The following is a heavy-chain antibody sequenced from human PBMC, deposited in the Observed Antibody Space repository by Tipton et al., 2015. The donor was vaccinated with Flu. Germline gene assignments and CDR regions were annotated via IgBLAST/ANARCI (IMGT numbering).Heavy chain of an antibody. J-gene: IGHJ5*02. V-gene: IGHV4-38-2*01. CDR3: ARHGYYDILTGYYSWFDP. Sequence: LRLSCAVSGYSISSGYYWGWIRQPPGKGLEWIGSIYHSGSTYYNPSLKSRVTISVDTSKNQFSLKLSSVTAADTAAYYCARHGYYDILTGYYSWFDPWGQGTLVTVSS. D-gene: IGHD3-9*01. CDR2: IYHSGST. CDR1: GYSISSGYY.